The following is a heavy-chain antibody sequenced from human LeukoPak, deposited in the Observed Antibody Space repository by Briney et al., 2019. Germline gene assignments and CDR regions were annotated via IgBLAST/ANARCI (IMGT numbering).Heavy chain of an antibody. Sequence: PGGSLRLSCEPSGFAFSFFAMSWLRQAPGKGLEWVSTINANSGTRSYAASVRGRFTISRYNYKNTLYLQLNTLRADDTAVYYCAKPISGGLGVTADWFAAWGQGTLVVVSS. J-gene: IGHJ5*01. CDR1: GFAFSFFA. CDR3: AKPISGGLGVTADWFAA. D-gene: IGHD2-21*02. CDR2: INANSGTR. V-gene: IGHV3-23*01.